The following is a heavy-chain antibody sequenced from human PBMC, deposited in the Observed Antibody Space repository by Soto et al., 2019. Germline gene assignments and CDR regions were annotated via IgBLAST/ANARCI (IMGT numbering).Heavy chain of an antibody. Sequence: SETLSLTCTVSGGSISNYYWSWIRQPPGKGLEWIGYIYYSGSTNYNPSLKSRVTISVDTSKNQFSLKLSSVTAADTAVYYCARQLERTFDYWGQGTLVTVSS. J-gene: IGHJ4*02. CDR1: GGSISNYY. V-gene: IGHV4-59*08. CDR3: ARQLERTFDY. CDR2: IYYSGST. D-gene: IGHD1-1*01.